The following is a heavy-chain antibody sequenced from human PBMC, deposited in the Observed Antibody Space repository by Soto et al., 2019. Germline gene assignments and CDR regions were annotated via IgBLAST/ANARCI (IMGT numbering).Heavy chain of an antibody. CDR1: GFTFSSYG. V-gene: IGHV3-23*01. Sequence: GGSLRLSCAASGFTFSSYGMHWVRQAPGKGLEWVATISSTGGSTYYADSVKGRFTISRDNSKNTLYFQMNGLRVEDTAVYYCAKDRLAGNFDYWGQGTQVTVSS. CDR2: ISSTGGST. CDR3: AKDRLAGNFDY. J-gene: IGHJ4*02.